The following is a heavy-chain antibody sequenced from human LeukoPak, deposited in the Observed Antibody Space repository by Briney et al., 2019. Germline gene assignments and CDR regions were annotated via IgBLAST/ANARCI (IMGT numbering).Heavy chain of an antibody. CDR1: GGTFSSYA. Sequence: ASVKVSCKASGGTFSSYAISWVRQAPGQGLEWMGGIIPIFGTANYAQKFQGRATITADESTSTAYMELSSLRSEDTAVYYCARSIAYSSSWHGYFDYWGQGTLVTVSS. J-gene: IGHJ4*02. CDR2: IIPIFGTA. CDR3: ARSIAYSSSWHGYFDY. D-gene: IGHD6-13*01. V-gene: IGHV1-69*13.